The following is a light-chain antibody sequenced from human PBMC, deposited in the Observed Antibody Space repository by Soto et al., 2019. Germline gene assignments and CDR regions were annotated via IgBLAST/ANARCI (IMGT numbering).Light chain of an antibody. CDR1: SGHSSYA. CDR3: QTWGTGIHV. Sequence: QSVLTQSPSASASLGASVKLTCTLSSGHSSYAIAWHQPQPEKGPRYLMKLNSDGSHSKGDGIPDRFSGSSSGAERYLIISSLQSEDEADYYCQTWGTGIHVFGTGTNLTVL. V-gene: IGLV4-69*01. J-gene: IGLJ1*01. CDR2: LNSDGSH.